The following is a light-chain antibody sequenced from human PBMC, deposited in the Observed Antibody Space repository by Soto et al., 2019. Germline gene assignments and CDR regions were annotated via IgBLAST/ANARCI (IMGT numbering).Light chain of an antibody. CDR3: QQYHDSPMNT. J-gene: IGKJ2*01. CDR1: QSVSSS. Sequence: EIVLTQSPGTLSLSPGERATLSCRASQSVSSSLAWYQQKPGQAPRLLIHGASSRATGIPDRFSGSGSGTDFTLTISRLEPEDFAVYYCQQYHDSPMNTFGQGTKLQIK. V-gene: IGKV3-20*01. CDR2: GAS.